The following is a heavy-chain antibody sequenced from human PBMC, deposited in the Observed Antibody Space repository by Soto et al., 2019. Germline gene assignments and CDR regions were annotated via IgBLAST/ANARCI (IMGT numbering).Heavy chain of an antibody. CDR2: ISSSGSTI. D-gene: IGHD3-10*02. CDR3: ARSTWSGVSLVPYYMDV. CDR1: GFTFSDYY. Sequence: GGSLRLSCAASGFTFSDYYMSWIRQAPGKGLEWVSYISSSGSTIYYADSVKGRFTISRDNAKNSLYLQMNSLRAEDTAVYYCARSTWSGVSLVPYYMDVWGKGTTVTISS. J-gene: IGHJ6*03. V-gene: IGHV3-11*01.